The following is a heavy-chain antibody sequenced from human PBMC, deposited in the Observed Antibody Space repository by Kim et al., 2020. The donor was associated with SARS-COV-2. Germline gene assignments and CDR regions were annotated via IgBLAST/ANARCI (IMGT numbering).Heavy chain of an antibody. CDR3: ARHLAGAGTWYYYGMDV. J-gene: IGHJ6*02. V-gene: IGHV5-51*01. Sequence: GESLKISCKGSGYSFTSYWIGWVRQMPGKGLEWMGIIYPGDSDTRYSPSFQGQVTISADKSISTAYLQWSSLKASDTAMYYCARHLAGAGTWYYYGMDVWGQGTTVTVSS. CDR2: IYPGDSDT. D-gene: IGHD6-19*01. CDR1: GYSFTSYW.